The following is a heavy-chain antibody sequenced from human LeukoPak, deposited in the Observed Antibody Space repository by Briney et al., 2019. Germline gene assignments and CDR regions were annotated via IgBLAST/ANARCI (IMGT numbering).Heavy chain of an antibody. V-gene: IGHV3-30*18. D-gene: IGHD3-9*01. CDR3: ANFDGDSQAFHI. J-gene: IGHJ3*02. CDR1: GFTFTNYN. CDR2: ILYDGSKK. Sequence: GGSLRLSCAASGFTFTNYNMHWVRQTPGKGLQWVAAILYDGSKKYYADSVKGRFSVYRDNSDYTLYLQMNNLKTDDTALYSCANFDGDSQAFHIWGLGTMVAVSS.